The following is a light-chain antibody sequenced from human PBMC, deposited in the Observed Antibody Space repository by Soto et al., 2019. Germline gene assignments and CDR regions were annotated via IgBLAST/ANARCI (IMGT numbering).Light chain of an antibody. CDR3: CSYAGSSTYVV. Sequence: QSALTQPASVSGSPGQSITISCTGTSSDVGSYNLVSWYQQHPVKAPKLMIYEGSKRPSGVSNRFSGSKSGNTASLTISGLQAEDEADYYCCSYAGSSTYVVFGEGTKLTVL. CDR1: SSDVGSYNL. CDR2: EGS. V-gene: IGLV2-23*01. J-gene: IGLJ2*01.